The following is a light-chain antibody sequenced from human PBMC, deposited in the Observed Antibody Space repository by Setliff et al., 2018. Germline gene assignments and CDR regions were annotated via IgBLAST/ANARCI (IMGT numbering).Light chain of an antibody. Sequence: QSVLTQPASVSGSPGQSITISCTGASSDIGAYNYVSWYQQYPRQAPKLIIYDVTKRPSGVSYRFSGFKSGNTASLTVSGLQAGDEADYFCASYAGANAYVVFGGGTKVTVL. CDR3: ASYAGANAYVV. CDR2: DVT. J-gene: IGLJ2*01. CDR1: SSDIGAYNY. V-gene: IGLV2-14*03.